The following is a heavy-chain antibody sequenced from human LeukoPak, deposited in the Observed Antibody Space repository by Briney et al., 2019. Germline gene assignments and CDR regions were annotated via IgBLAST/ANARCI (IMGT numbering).Heavy chain of an antibody. CDR1: GFTFNSYE. J-gene: IGHJ6*04. Sequence: PGGSLRLSCAASGFTFNSYEMNWVRQAPGKGLEWVSYISSSGSTIYYADSVKGRFTISRDNAKNSLYLQMNSLRAEDTAAYYCAREGATVTTYGMDVWGKGTTVTVSS. V-gene: IGHV3-48*03. D-gene: IGHD4-17*01. CDR3: AREGATVTTYGMDV. CDR2: ISSSGSTI.